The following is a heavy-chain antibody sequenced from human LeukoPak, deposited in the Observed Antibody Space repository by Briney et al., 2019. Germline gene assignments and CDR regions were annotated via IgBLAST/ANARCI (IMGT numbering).Heavy chain of an antibody. Sequence: ASVKVSCKASGGTFSSYAISWVRQAPGQGLEWMGGIIPIFGTANYAQKFQGRVTITADESTSTAYMELNSLRSEDTAVYYCARDRSQYYYDSSGYYYVSFDYWGQGTLVTVSS. CDR1: GGTFSSYA. D-gene: IGHD3-22*01. J-gene: IGHJ4*02. V-gene: IGHV1-69*13. CDR2: IIPIFGTA. CDR3: ARDRSQYYYDSSGYYYVSFDY.